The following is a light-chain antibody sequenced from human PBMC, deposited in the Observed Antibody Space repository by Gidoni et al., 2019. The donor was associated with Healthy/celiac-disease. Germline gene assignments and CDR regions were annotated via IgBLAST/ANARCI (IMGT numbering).Light chain of an antibody. CDR1: SSNIGAGYD. V-gene: IGLV1-40*01. CDR3: QSYDSSLSGPWV. J-gene: IGLJ1*01. CDR2: GNS. Sequence: QSVLTQPPSVSGAPGQRVTISCPGSSSNIGAGYDVHWYQQLPGTAPKLLIYGNSNRPSGVPDRFSGSKSGTSASLAITGLQAEDEADYYCQSYDSSLSGPWVFGTGTKVTVL.